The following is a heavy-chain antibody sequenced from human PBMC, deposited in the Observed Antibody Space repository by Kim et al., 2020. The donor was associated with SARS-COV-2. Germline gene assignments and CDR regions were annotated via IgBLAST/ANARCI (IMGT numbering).Heavy chain of an antibody. J-gene: IGHJ4*02. CDR3: ATGSADYDILTGYYSASYYFDY. Sequence: ASVKVSCKVSGYTLTELSMHWVRQAPGKGLEWMGGFDPEDGETIYAQKFQGRVTMTEDTSTDTAYMELSSLRSEDTAVYYCATGSADYDILTGYYSASYYFDYWGQGTLVTVSS. D-gene: IGHD3-9*01. CDR1: GYTLTELS. V-gene: IGHV1-24*01. CDR2: FDPEDGET.